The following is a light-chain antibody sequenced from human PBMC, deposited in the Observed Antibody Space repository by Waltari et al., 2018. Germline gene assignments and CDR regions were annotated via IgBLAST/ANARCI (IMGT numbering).Light chain of an antibody. CDR3: SSYTTTTTYVE. CDR2: DVS. V-gene: IGLV2-14*03. J-gene: IGLJ2*01. Sequence: QSALTQPASVSGSPGQSITISCTGTSSDVGGYNYVTWYQQHPGKAPKLMIYDVSNRPSVFSYRFSGAKSGNTAFLPISGLQSGDDADYYCSSYTTTTTYVEFGGGTKLTVL. CDR1: SSDVGGYNY.